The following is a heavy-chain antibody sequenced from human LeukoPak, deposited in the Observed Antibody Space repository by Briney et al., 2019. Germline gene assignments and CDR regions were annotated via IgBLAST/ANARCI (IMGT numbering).Heavy chain of an antibody. CDR2: IIPIFGTA. CDR3: AREVLSRLERGYFDY. CDR1: GGTFSSYA. D-gene: IGHD1-1*01. J-gene: IGHJ4*02. Sequence: SVTVSCTASGGTFSSYAISWVRQAPGQGLEWMGGIIPIFGTANYAQKFQGRVTITADESTSTAYMELSSLRSEDTAVYYCAREVLSRLERGYFDYWGQGTLVTVSS. V-gene: IGHV1-69*13.